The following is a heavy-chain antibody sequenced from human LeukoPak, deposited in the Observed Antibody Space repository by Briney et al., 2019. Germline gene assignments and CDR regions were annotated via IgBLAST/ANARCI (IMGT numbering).Heavy chain of an antibody. D-gene: IGHD3-16*01. J-gene: IGHJ4*02. Sequence: PGGSLRLSCAVSGITRSNYGMRWVRRAPGKGREGVIGISGSGGGTNSADSQKSRSTTSRDTPKNTQYLQMNSLRAEATAVYYSASDTPGSNVTTYFDYWGQGTPVTVSP. V-gene: IGHV3-23*01. CDR1: GITRSNYG. CDR3: ASDTPGSNVTTYFDY. CDR2: ISGSGGGT.